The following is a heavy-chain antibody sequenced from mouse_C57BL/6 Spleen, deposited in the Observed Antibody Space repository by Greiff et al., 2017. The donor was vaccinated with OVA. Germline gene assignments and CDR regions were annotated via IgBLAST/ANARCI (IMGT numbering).Heavy chain of an antibody. CDR1: GFTFSSYA. CDR3: ARDGDYYGNFWYFDV. D-gene: IGHD2-1*01. CDR2: ISDGGSYT. J-gene: IGHJ1*03. V-gene: IGHV5-4*01. Sequence: EVQLVESGGGLVKPGGSLKLSCAASGFTFSSYAMSWVRQTPEKRLEWVATISDGGSYTYYPDNVKGRFTISRDNAKNNLYLQMSHLKSEDTAMYYCARDGDYYGNFWYFDVWGTGTTVTVSS.